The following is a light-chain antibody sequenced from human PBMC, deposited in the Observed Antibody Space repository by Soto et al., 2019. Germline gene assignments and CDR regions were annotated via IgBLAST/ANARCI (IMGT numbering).Light chain of an antibody. V-gene: IGLV2-14*01. J-gene: IGLJ3*02. CDR1: SSDVGGYNY. CDR2: EVR. Sequence: QSALTQPASVSGSPGQSITISCTGTSSDVGGYNYVSWYQQHPGKVPKLIIYEVRNRPSGVSNRLSGSKSGNTASLTISGLQADDEADYYCCSYTSSSIRVFGGGTKVTVL. CDR3: CSYTSSSIRV.